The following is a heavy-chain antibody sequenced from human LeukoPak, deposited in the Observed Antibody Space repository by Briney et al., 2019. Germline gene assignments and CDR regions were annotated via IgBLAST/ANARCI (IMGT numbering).Heavy chain of an antibody. D-gene: IGHD3-22*01. CDR1: GGSISSSSYY. CDR3: AREMDYYDSSGYVH. Sequence: SETLSLTCTVPGGSISSSSYYWGWIRQPPGKGLEWIGSIYYSGSTYYNPSLKSRVTISVDTSKNQFSLKLSSVTAADTAVYYCAREMDYYDSSGYVHWGQGTLVTVSS. V-gene: IGHV4-39*01. CDR2: IYYSGST. J-gene: IGHJ4*02.